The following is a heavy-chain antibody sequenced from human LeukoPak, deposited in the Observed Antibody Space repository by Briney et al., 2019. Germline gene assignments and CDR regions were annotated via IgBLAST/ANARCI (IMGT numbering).Heavy chain of an antibody. CDR3: ARDRGELLYYFDY. V-gene: IGHV1-69*04. D-gene: IGHD1-26*01. Sequence: ASVKVSCKASGGTFSSYAISWVRQAPGQGLEWMGRIIPTFGIANYAQKFQGRVTITADKSTSTAYKELSSLRSEDTAVYYCARDRGELLYYFDYWGQGTLVTVSS. CDR1: GGTFSSYA. CDR2: IIPTFGIA. J-gene: IGHJ4*02.